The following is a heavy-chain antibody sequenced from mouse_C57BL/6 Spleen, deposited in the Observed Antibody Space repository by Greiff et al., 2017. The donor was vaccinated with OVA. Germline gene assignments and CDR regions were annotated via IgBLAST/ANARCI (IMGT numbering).Heavy chain of an antibody. CDR1: GYTFTSYW. CDR3: ARYVSSVVAFDV. D-gene: IGHD1-1*01. Sequence: VQLQQPGTELVKPGASVKLSCKASGYTFTSYWMHWVKQRPGPGLEWIGNINPSNGGTNYNEKFKGKATLTVDKSSSTAYMQLSTLTSEDTAVYYCARYVSSVVAFDVWGTGTTVTVSS. CDR2: INPSNGGT. J-gene: IGHJ1*03. V-gene: IGHV1-53*01.